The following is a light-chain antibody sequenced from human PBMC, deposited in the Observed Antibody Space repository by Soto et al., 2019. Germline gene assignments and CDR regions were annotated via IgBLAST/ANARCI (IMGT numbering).Light chain of an antibody. CDR3: QQSYSTPWT. CDR2: DAS. V-gene: IGKV1-5*01. Sequence: IQIAQFPFTLSASVGEIATIYYRASQSIGSWLAWYQQKPGKAPRRMIYDASSLESGVPSRFSGSSSGTACTLTISSLQPEDVATYYCQQSYSTPWTFGQGTKVDIK. J-gene: IGKJ1*01. CDR1: QSIGSW.